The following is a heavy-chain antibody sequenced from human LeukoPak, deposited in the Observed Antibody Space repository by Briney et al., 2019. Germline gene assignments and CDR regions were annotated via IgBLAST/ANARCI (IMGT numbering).Heavy chain of an antibody. J-gene: IGHJ3*02. V-gene: IGHV4-38-2*02. CDR1: DYSISSNYY. Sequence: SETLSLTCSVSDYSISSNYYWGWIRQPPGKGLEWIGSIYDSGSTYYNPSLKSRVTISVDTSKNQFSLKLSSVTAADTAVYYCARDRRYSSGWYRAFDIWGQGTTVTVSS. CDR2: IYDSGST. CDR3: ARDRRYSSGWYRAFDI. D-gene: IGHD6-19*01.